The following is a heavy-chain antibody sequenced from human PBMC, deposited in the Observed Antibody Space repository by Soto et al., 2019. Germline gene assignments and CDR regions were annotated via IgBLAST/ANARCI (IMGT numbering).Heavy chain of an antibody. CDR3: ARPDGYSYVYDSLAYYHYVMYF. V-gene: IGHV1-18*01. J-gene: IGHJ6*04. D-gene: IGHD5-18*01. Sequence: ASVKVSCKASGYTFTSYGISWVRQAPGQGLEWMGWISAYNGNTNYAQKLQGRVTMTTDTSTSTAYMELRSLRSDDTAVYYCARPDGYSYVYDSLAYYHYVMYFCGKGTTVTVSS. CDR1: GYTFTSYG. CDR2: ISAYNGNT.